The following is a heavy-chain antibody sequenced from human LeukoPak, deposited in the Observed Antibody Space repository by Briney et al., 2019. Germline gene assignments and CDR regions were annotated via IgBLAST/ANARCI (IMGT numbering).Heavy chain of an antibody. CDR3: ARGGWRQTAILALNFDY. D-gene: IGHD2-21*02. V-gene: IGHV3-33*01. CDR1: GFTFSSYG. Sequence: PGGSLRLSCAASGFTFSSYGMHWVRQAPGKGLEWVAVIWYDGSNKYYADSVKGRFTISRDNSKNTLYLQMNSLRAEDTAVYYCARGGWRQTAILALNFDYWGQGTLVTVSS. J-gene: IGHJ4*02. CDR2: IWYDGSNK.